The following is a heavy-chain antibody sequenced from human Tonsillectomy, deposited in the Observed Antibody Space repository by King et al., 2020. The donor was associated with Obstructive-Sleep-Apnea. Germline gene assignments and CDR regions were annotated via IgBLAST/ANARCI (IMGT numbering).Heavy chain of an antibody. D-gene: IGHD4-17*01. CDR3: ARSADFGDYLFDY. CDR2: IYYSWST. CDR1: GGSISSSSYY. J-gene: IGHJ4*02. Sequence: QLQESGPGLVKPSETLSLTCTVSGGSISSSSYYWGWIRQPPGKGLEWIGSIYYSWSTYYNPSLKSRVPISVDTSKNQFSLTLSSVTAAATAVYYCARSADFGDYLFDYWGQGTLVTVSS. V-gene: IGHV4-39*07.